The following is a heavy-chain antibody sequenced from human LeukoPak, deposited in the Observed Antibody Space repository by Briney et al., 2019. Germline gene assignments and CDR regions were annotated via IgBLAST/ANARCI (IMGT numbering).Heavy chain of an antibody. CDR2: INTYNGNT. J-gene: IGHJ5*02. CDR1: GYTLTSYG. D-gene: IGHD3-9*01. Sequence: ASVKLSCKASGYTLTSYGISWVRQAPGQGLEWMGWINTYNGNTIYAQKLQGRVTMTTDTSTTTAYMELRSLRSDDTAVYYCARDLVHHRLLATGYNWFDPWGQGTQVTVSS. V-gene: IGHV1-18*01. CDR3: ARDLVHHRLLATGYNWFDP.